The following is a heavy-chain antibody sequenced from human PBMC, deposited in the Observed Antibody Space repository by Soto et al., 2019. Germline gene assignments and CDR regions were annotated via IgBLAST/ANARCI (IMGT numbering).Heavy chain of an antibody. J-gene: IGHJ6*02. V-gene: IGHV4-34*01. D-gene: IGHD3-16*01. CDR2: INHSGST. CDR1: GGSFSGYY. CDR3: ALGEEVYYYGMDV. Sequence: SETLSLTCAVYGGSFSGYYWSWIRQPPGKGLEWIGEINHSGSTNYNPSLKSRVTISVDTSKDQFSLKLSSVTAADTAVYYCALGEEVYYYGMDVWGQGTTVTVSS.